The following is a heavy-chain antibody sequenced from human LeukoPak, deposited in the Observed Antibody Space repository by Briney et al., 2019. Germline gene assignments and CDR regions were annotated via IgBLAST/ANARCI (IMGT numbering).Heavy chain of an antibody. CDR2: IYTSGST. Sequence: SETLSLTCTVSGGSISSGSYYWSWIRQPAGKGLEWIGRIYTSGSTNYNPSLKSRVTMSVDTSKNQFSLKLSSVTAADTAVYYCARGEYYYSLMDVWGKGTTVTVSS. D-gene: IGHD3-10*01. CDR1: GGSISSGSYY. CDR3: ARGEYYYSLMDV. J-gene: IGHJ6*03. V-gene: IGHV4-61*02.